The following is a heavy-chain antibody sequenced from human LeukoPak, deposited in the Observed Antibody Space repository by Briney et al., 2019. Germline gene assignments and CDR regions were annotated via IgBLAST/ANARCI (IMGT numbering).Heavy chain of an antibody. J-gene: IGHJ4*02. V-gene: IGHV4-38-2*01. Sequence: PSETLSLTCAVSGYSISSGYFWGWIRQPPGKGLEWIGSMYHTGTTYYNPSLRSRVTMSVDTSKNQFSLKLTSVTAADTAVYYCARPPVVGDYGAAFDRWGQGTLVTVPS. D-gene: IGHD4-17*01. CDR3: ARPPVVGDYGAAFDR. CDR2: MYHTGTT. CDR1: GYSISSGYF.